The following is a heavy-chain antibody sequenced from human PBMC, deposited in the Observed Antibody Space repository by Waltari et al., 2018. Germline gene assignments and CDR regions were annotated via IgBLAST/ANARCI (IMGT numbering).Heavy chain of an antibody. CDR3: ARDRGRGLYLDV. CDR1: GDSVTSANW. Sequence: PLQESGPGLVKPSGTLSLSCAVSGDSVTSANWWSWVRQSPQRGLEWIGQVLSTGKTNYSPSFASRVTMSLDASNNQFSLKVTSATAADTAVYYCARDRGRGLYLDVWGPGTLVTVSP. J-gene: IGHJ4*02. D-gene: IGHD2-15*01. V-gene: IGHV4-4*02. CDR2: VLSTGKT.